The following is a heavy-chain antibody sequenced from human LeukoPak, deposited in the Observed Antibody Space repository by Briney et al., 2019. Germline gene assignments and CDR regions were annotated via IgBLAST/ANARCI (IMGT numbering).Heavy chain of an antibody. CDR1: GFTFSSSA. V-gene: IGHV3-23*01. CDR3: AKDWGYN. D-gene: IGHD1-1*01. J-gene: IGHJ4*02. CDR2: ISTGGGST. Sequence: HSGGSLRLSCAASGFTFSSSAMSWVRQAPGKGLEWVSTISTGGGSTYYADSVKGRFTISRDNSMNTLYLQMNSLRAEGTALYYCAKDWGYNWGQGTLVTVSS.